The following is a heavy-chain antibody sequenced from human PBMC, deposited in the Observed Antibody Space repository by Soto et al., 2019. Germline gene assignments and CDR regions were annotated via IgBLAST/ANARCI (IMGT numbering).Heavy chain of an antibody. CDR1: GYSFTSYW. CDR3: ATQTTAYYYGSGGSDY. CDR2: IDPSDSYT. Sequence: GESLKISCKGSGYSFTSYWISWVRQMPGKGLEWMGRIDPSDSYTNYSPSFQGHVTISADKSISTAYLQWSSLKASDTAMYYCATQTTAYYYGSGGSDYWGQGTLVTVSS. D-gene: IGHD3-10*01. V-gene: IGHV5-10-1*01. J-gene: IGHJ4*02.